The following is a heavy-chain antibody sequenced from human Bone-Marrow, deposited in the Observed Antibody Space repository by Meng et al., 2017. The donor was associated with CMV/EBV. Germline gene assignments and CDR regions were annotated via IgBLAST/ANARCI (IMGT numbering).Heavy chain of an antibody. J-gene: IGHJ5*02. CDR2: IYSGGNT. V-gene: IGHV3-66*04. Sequence: RLSCAASGFTVSSNYMSWVRQAPGKGLEWVSVIYSGGNTYYADSVKGRFTISRDNSKNTLYLQMNSLRAEDTAVYYCARLLITRFDPWGQGTLVTVSS. CDR1: GFTVSSNY. D-gene: IGHD3-16*01. CDR3: ARLLITRFDP.